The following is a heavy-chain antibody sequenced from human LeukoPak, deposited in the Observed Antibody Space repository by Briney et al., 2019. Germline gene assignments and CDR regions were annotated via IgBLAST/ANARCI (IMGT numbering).Heavy chain of an antibody. CDR3: ARDPGGQWLVGGDY. CDR1: GFTFSSYW. V-gene: IGHV3-7*01. D-gene: IGHD6-19*01. J-gene: IGHJ4*02. CDR2: IKQDGSEK. Sequence: PGGSLRLSCAASGFTFSSYWMSWVRQAPGKGLEWVANIKQDGSEKYYVDSVKGRFTISRDNAKNSLYLQMNSLRAEDTAVYYCARDPGGQWLVGGDYWGQGTLVTVSS.